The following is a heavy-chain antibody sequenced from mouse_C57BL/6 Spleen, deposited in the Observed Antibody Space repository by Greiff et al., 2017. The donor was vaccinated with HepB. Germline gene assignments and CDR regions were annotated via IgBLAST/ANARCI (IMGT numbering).Heavy chain of an antibody. V-gene: IGHV1-80*01. CDR1: GYAFSSYW. CDR2: IYPGDGDT. J-gene: IGHJ3*01. Sequence: VQLQQSGAELVKPGASVKISCKASGYAFSSYWMNWVKQRPGKGLEWIGQIYPGDGDTNYNGKFKGKATLTADKSSSTAYMQLSSLTSEDSAVYFCAREDSSGYVRLAYWGQGTLVTVSA. CDR3: AREDSSGYVRLAY. D-gene: IGHD3-2*02.